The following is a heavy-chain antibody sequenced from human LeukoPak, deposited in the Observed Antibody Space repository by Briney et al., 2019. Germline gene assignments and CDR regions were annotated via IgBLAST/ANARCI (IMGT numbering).Heavy chain of an antibody. Sequence: SVKVSCKASGGTFNSSGISWVRQAPGQGLEWMGGIIPIFGTANYAQKFQGRVTITADESTSTAYMELSSLRSEDTAVYYCARDADIAARPPYYYYYMDVWGKGTTVTVSS. CDR3: ARDADIAARPPYYYYYMDV. CDR2: IIPIFGTA. V-gene: IGHV1-69*13. D-gene: IGHD6-6*01. J-gene: IGHJ6*03. CDR1: GGTFNSSG.